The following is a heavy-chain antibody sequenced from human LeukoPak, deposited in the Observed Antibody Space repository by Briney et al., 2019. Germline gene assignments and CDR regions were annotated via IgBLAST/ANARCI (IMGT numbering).Heavy chain of an antibody. CDR1: GGSISSGSYY. V-gene: IGHV4-61*02. Sequence: SETLSLTCTVSGGSISSGSYYWSWIRQPAGKGLEWIGRIYTSGSTNYNPSLKSRVAISVDTSKNQFSLRLSSVTAADTAVYYCARMPVDSSGFDYWGQGTLVTVSS. CDR2: IYTSGST. CDR3: ARMPVDSSGFDY. J-gene: IGHJ4*02. D-gene: IGHD6-19*01.